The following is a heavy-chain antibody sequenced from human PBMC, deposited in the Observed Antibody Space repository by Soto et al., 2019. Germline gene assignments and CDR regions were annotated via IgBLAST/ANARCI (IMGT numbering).Heavy chain of an antibody. V-gene: IGHV4-59*01. D-gene: IGHD2-15*01. Sequence: SETRSLTCTVSGGSISSYYWSWIRQPPGKGLEWIGYIYYSGSTNYNPSLKSRVTISVDTSKNQFSLKLSSVTAADTAVYYCARETNCSGGSCQLDYWGQGTLVTVSS. CDR1: GGSISSYY. CDR3: ARETNCSGGSCQLDY. CDR2: IYYSGST. J-gene: IGHJ4*02.